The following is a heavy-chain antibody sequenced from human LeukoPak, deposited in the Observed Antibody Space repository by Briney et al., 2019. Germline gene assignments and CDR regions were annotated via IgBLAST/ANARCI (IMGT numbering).Heavy chain of an antibody. D-gene: IGHD3-3*01. CDR1: GFTFSTYW. Sequence: GGSLRLSCAASGFTFSTYWMHWVRQAPGKGLVWASGIKPDVRTTNYADSVKGRFTISRDNAKNTLFLQMNSLRAEDTAVYYFARSRFCPSRRCYYHFWAQEPLVPVPS. CDR3: ARSRFCPSRRCYYHF. V-gene: IGHV3-74*01. J-gene: IGHJ4*02. CDR2: IKPDVRTT.